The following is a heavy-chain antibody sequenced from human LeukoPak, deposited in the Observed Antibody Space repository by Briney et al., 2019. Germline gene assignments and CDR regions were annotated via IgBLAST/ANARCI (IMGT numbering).Heavy chain of an antibody. D-gene: IGHD3-22*01. CDR3: ATDFYDST. Sequence: PGGSLRLSCATSGFTFSNAWMNWVRQASGKGLEWVGRIRSNSDGGTIDYAAPVKGRFTLSRDDSKTTLYLQVNSLQTEDTAVYYCATDFYDSTWGQGTLVTVSS. CDR2: IRSNSDGGTI. J-gene: IGHJ5*02. V-gene: IGHV3-15*07. CDR1: GFTFSNAW.